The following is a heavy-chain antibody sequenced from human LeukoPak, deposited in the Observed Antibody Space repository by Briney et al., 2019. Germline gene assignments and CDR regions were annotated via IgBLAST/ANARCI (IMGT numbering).Heavy chain of an antibody. CDR3: ARVNWNYVGSNY. J-gene: IGHJ4*02. CDR1: GLTFSDYY. CDR2: ISSSGSTI. D-gene: IGHD1-7*01. V-gene: IGHV3-11*01. Sequence: PGGSLRLSCAASGLTFSDYYMSWIRQAPGKGLEWVSYISSSGSTIYYADSVKGRFTISRDNAKNSLYLQVNSLRAEDTAVYYCARVNWNYVGSNYWGQGTLVTVSS.